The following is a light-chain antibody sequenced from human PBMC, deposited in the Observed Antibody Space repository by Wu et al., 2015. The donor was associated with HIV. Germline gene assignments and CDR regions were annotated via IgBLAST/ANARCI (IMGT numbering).Light chain of an antibody. CDR1: QSIRNS. V-gene: IGKV3-11*01. CDR2: DAS. J-gene: IGKJ5*01. Sequence: EIVLTQSPVTLSLSPGERATLSCRASQSIRNSLVWSQQKSGQAPRVLIYDASKRATGIPPRFSGSGSGTDFTLTISSLEPEDFAVYYCQQNTNGPLTFGQGTRLDIK. CDR3: QQNTNGPLT.